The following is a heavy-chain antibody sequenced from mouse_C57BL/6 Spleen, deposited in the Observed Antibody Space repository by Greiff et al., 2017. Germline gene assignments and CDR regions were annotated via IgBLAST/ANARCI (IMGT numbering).Heavy chain of an antibody. Sequence: EVQLMESGGGLVKPGGSLKLSCAASGFTFSSYAMSWVRQTPEKRLEWVATISDGGSYTYYPDNVKGRFTISRDNAKNNLYLQMSHLKSEDTAMYYCADYYYAMDYWGQGTSVTVSS. CDR1: GFTFSSYA. J-gene: IGHJ4*01. CDR2: ISDGGSYT. CDR3: ADYYYAMDY. V-gene: IGHV5-4*01.